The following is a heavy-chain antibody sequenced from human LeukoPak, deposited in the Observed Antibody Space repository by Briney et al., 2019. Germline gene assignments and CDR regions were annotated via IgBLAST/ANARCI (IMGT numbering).Heavy chain of an antibody. D-gene: IGHD3-16*02. V-gene: IGHV4-39*07. Sequence: SETLSLTCTVSGGSISSSSYSWGWIRQPPGKGLEWIGSIYYSGSTYYNPSLKSRVTISVDTSKNQFSLKLSSVTAADTAVYYCARDREYYDYVWGSYRPYYFDYWGQGTLVTVSS. CDR1: GGSISSSSYS. CDR2: IYYSGST. J-gene: IGHJ4*02. CDR3: ARDREYYDYVWGSYRPYYFDY.